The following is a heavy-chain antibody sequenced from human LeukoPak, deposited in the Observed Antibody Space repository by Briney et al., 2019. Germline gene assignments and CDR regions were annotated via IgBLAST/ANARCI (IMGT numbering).Heavy chain of an antibody. CDR3: VKDRGGGRNSNYDRSPNDY. CDR1: GFTFDDYA. V-gene: IGHV3-9*01. D-gene: IGHD4-11*01. CDR2: ISWNSGSI. J-gene: IGHJ4*02. Sequence: GGSLRLSCAASGFTFDDYAMHWVRQAPGKGLEWVSGISWNSGSIGYADSVKGRFTISRDNAKNSLYLQMSSLRAEDTAVYYCVKDRGGGRNSNYDRSPNDYWGQGTLVTVSS.